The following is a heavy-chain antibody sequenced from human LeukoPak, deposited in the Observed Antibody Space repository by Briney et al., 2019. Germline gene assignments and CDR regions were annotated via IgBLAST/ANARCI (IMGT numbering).Heavy chain of an antibody. V-gene: IGHV4-59*01. CDR3: ARGGVGYMWFGELWAFDI. CDR1: SGSISSYY. CDR2: IYYSGST. Sequence: SETLSLTCTVSSGSISSYYWSWIRQPPGKGLEWIGYIYYSGSTNYNPSLKSRVTISVDTSKNQFSLKLSSVTAADTAVYYCARGGVGYMWFGELWAFDIWGQGTMVTVSS. D-gene: IGHD3-10*01. J-gene: IGHJ3*02.